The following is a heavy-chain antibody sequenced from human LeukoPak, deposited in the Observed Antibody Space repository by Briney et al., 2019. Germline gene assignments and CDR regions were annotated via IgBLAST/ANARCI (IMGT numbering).Heavy chain of an antibody. V-gene: IGHV3-48*04. J-gene: IGHJ4*02. CDR3: ARDKSYSAVAGTSPLY. CDR1: GFTFSTYS. CDR2: ISWGSNVI. Sequence: GGSLRLSCTASGFTFSTYSMNWVRQAPGKGLEWLSYISWGSNVIYYADSVKGRFTTSRDDAKNSLYLQMNSLRADDTAIYYCARDKSYSAVAGTSPLYWGQGTLVTVSS. D-gene: IGHD6-19*01.